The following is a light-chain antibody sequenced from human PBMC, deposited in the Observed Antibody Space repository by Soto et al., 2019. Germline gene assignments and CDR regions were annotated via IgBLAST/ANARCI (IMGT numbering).Light chain of an antibody. CDR3: QESYSTPLFT. Sequence: DIPMTQSPSSLSASVGDRVTITCRASQSISRYLNWYQQKPGKAPKLLIYAASSLQSGVPSRFSGSGSGTDFTLTISSLQPEDFATYYCQESYSTPLFTFGPGTKVDIK. CDR2: AAS. J-gene: IGKJ3*01. CDR1: QSISRY. V-gene: IGKV1-39*01.